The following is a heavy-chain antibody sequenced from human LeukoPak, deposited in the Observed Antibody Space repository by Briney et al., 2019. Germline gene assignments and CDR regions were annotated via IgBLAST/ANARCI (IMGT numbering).Heavy chain of an antibody. CDR3: ARGGVGRQNAYDWMYPYYNNLAV. CDR1: GGSVTSGSYY. V-gene: IGHV4-61*02. Sequence: SQTLSLTCNVSGGSVTSGSYYWTWIRQPAGKGLEWIGRISTSGATKYNPSLKSRVTISIDMSKNQFSLKLNSVTAADTAVYYGARGGVGRQNAYDWMYPYYNNLAVWGKGTTVTVSS. D-gene: IGHD5-12*01. J-gene: IGHJ6*03. CDR2: ISTSGAT.